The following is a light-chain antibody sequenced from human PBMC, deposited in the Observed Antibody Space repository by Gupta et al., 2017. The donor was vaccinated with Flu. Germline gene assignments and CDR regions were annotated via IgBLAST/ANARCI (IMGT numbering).Light chain of an antibody. CDR2: DAS. CDR3: QQRSTWPPWT. Sequence: EIVLTPSPATLSLSPGESATLSCRASQSVSSYLAWYQQKPGQAPRLLIYDASNRATGIPARFSGSGSGTDFTLTISSREPEDFAVYYCQQRSTWPPWTFGQGTKVEIK. V-gene: IGKV3-11*01. CDR1: QSVSSY. J-gene: IGKJ1*01.